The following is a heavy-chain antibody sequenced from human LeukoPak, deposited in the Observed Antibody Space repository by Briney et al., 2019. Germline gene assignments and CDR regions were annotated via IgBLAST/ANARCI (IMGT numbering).Heavy chain of an antibody. CDR3: SRVTGYMIEDYFDY. J-gene: IGHJ4*02. CDR2: IYYSGST. D-gene: IGHD3-22*01. V-gene: IGHV4-59*01. Sequence: SSETLSLTCTVSGGSISSYYWGWICQPPGKGLEWIGYIYYSGSTNYNSSLRSRVTISVDTSKNQFSLKLRSVTAADTAVDYCSRVTGYMIEDYFDYWGQGTLVTVSS. CDR1: GGSISSYY.